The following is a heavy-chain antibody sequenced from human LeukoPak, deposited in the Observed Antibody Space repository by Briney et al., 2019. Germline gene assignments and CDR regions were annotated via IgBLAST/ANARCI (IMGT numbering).Heavy chain of an antibody. Sequence: PSETLSLTCTVSGGSISSGDYYWSWIRQPPGKGLEWIGYIYYSGSTYYNPSLKGRVTISVDTSKNQFSLKLSSVTAADTAVYYCARVWSYDWSYYFDYWGQGTLVTVSS. CDR1: GGSISSGDYY. D-gene: IGHD5-12*01. J-gene: IGHJ4*02. CDR3: ARVWSYDWSYYFDY. CDR2: IYYSGST. V-gene: IGHV4-30-4*01.